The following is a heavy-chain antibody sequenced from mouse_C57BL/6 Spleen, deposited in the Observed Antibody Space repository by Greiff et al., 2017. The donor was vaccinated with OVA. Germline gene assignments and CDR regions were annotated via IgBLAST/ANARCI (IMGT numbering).Heavy chain of an antibody. D-gene: IGHD4-1*01. V-gene: IGHV14-4*01. CDR3: TTDGLTGTPFAY. CDR1: GFNIKDDY. Sequence: EVKLMESGAELVRPGASVKLSCTASGFNIKDDYMHWVKQRPEQGLEWIGWIDPENGDTEYASKFQGKATITADTSSNTAYLQLSSLTSEDTAVYYCTTDGLTGTPFAYWGQGTLVTVSA. J-gene: IGHJ3*01. CDR2: IDPENGDT.